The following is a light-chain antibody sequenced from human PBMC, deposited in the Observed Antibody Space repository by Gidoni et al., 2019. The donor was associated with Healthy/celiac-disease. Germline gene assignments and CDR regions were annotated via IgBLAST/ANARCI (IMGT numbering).Light chain of an antibody. CDR1: QGISSA. J-gene: IGKJ4*01. Sequence: IQLTQSPSSLSASVGDRVTITCRASQGISSALDLYQQKPGKAPKLLIYDASSLESGVPSRFSGSGAGTDFTLTISSLQPEDFATYYCQQFNSYPLTFGGGTKVEIK. CDR3: QQFNSYPLT. V-gene: IGKV1-13*02. CDR2: DAS.